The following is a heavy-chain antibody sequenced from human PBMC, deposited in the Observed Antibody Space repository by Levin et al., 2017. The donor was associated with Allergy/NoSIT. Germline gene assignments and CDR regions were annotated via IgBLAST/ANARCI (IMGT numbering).Heavy chain of an antibody. V-gene: IGHV3-11*01. D-gene: IGHD2-21*02. Sequence: GGSLRLSCAASGFTFSDYYMSWIRLAPGKGLEWISHISTGSSTISYADSVKGRFTISRDNAKNSLYLQMNSLRAEDTAVYYWARDRKAYCGGDCYSRFDYWGQGTLVTVSS. CDR1: GFTFSDYY. CDR2: ISTGSSTI. CDR3: ARDRKAYCGGDCYSRFDY. J-gene: IGHJ4*02.